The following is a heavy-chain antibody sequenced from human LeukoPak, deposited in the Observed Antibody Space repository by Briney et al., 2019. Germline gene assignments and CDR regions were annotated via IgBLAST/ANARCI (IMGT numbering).Heavy chain of an antibody. Sequence: GGSLRLSCAASGFTFSSYGMHWVRQAPGKGLEWVAFIRYDGSNKYYADSVKGRFTISRDNSKNTLYLQMNSLRAEDTAVCYCAKSGYDFGGWFDPWGQGTLVTVSS. V-gene: IGHV3-30*02. CDR3: AKSGYDFGGWFDP. D-gene: IGHD5-12*01. J-gene: IGHJ5*02. CDR1: GFTFSSYG. CDR2: IRYDGSNK.